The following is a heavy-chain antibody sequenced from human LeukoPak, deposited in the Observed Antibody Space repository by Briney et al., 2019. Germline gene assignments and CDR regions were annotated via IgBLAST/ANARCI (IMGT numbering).Heavy chain of an antibody. V-gene: IGHV4-30-2*01. CDR2: IYDSGST. CDR1: GGSISSGGYS. D-gene: IGHD4-11*01. J-gene: IGHJ3*02. Sequence: SETLSLTCAVSGGSISSGGYSWSWIRQPPGKGLEWIGYIYDSGSTYYNPSLKSRVTISVDRFKNQFSLKLSSVTAADTAVYYCARELQYDAFDIWGQGTMVTVSS. CDR3: ARELQYDAFDI.